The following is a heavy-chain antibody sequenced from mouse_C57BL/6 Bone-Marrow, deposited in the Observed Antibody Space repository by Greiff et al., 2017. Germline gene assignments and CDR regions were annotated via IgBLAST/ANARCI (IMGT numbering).Heavy chain of an antibody. CDR1: GYTFTSYW. D-gene: IGHD1-1*01. Sequence: QVQLQQPGAEFVKPGASVKMSCKASGYTFTSYWITWVKQRPGQGLEWIGDIYPGSGSTNYNEKFKSKATLTVDTSSSTAYMQLSSLTSEDSAVYYCARRTYYGSSPSFAYWGQGTLVTVSA. V-gene: IGHV1-55*01. CDR2: IYPGSGST. J-gene: IGHJ3*01. CDR3: ARRTYYGSSPSFAY.